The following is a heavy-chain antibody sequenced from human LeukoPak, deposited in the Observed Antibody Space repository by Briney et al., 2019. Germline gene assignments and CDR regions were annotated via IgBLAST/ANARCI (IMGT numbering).Heavy chain of an antibody. V-gene: IGHV1-18*01. CDR2: INTYDAPT. Sequence: ASVKVSCKASGYNFRGYAITWVRQAPGQGLEWMGWINTYDAPTNQAEKLQGRVIMTADTSTNTAYMELRRLRSDDTAVYYCARAVPATSGYFGELDSWGQGTLVTVSS. CDR3: ARAVPATSGYFGELDS. CDR1: GYNFRGYA. J-gene: IGHJ4*02. D-gene: IGHD3-22*01.